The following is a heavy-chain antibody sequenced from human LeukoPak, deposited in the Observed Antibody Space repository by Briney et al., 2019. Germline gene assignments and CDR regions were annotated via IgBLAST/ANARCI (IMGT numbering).Heavy chain of an antibody. D-gene: IGHD3-22*01. CDR3: ARRVVVITTRYGYFDL. V-gene: IGHV4-39*01. J-gene: IGHJ2*01. CDR1: GGSISSSSYY. Sequence: SETLSPTCTVSGGSISSSSYYWGWIRQPPGKGLEWIGSIYHSGSTYYNPSLKSRVTISVDTSKNQFSLKLSSVTAADTAVYYCARRVVVITTRYGYFDLWGRGTLVTVSS. CDR2: IYHSGST.